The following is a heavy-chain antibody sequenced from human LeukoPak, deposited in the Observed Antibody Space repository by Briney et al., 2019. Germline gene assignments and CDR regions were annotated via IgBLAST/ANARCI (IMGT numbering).Heavy chain of an antibody. D-gene: IGHD6-6*01. CDR3: ARAQAFEYSSSSGPVDY. CDR2: INHSGST. CDR1: GGSFSGYY. V-gene: IGHV4-34*01. J-gene: IGHJ4*02. Sequence: SETLCLTCAVYGGSFSGYYWSWIRQPPGKGLEWIGEINHSGSTNYNPSLKSRVTISVDTSKNQFSLKLSSVTAADTAVYYCARAQAFEYSSSSGPVDYWGQGTLVTVSS.